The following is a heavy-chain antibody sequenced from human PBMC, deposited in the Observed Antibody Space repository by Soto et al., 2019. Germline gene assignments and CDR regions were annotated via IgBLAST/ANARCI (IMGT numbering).Heavy chain of an antibody. CDR1: GGSISSYY. CDR2: IYSGGSS. V-gene: IGHV4-4*07. Sequence: KASETLSLTCTVSGGSISSYYWSWIRQPAGKGLEWIGHIYSGGSSDYNPSLKSRVTMSVDTSKNQFSLKVRSVTAADTAVYYCARGGDSSGYYYASDYWSQGTLVTVSS. J-gene: IGHJ4*02. CDR3: ARGGDSSGYYYASDY. D-gene: IGHD3-22*01.